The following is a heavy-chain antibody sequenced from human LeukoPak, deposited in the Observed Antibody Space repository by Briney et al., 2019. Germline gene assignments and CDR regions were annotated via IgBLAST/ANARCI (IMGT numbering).Heavy chain of an antibody. CDR2: INPNSGGK. CDR1: GYTFTGYY. D-gene: IGHD6-13*01. J-gene: IGHJ4*02. Sequence: ASVKVSCKASGYTFTGYYIYWVRQAPGQGLEWMGWINPNSGGKNYAQKFQGRVTMTREMSISTAYMELSRLRSDDTAVYYCARGQQLASNWGQGTLVTVSS. V-gene: IGHV1-2*02. CDR3: ARGQQLASN.